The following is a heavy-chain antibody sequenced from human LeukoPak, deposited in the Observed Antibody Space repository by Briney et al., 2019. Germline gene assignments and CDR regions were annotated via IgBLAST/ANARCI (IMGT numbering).Heavy chain of an antibody. CDR2: IYYSGST. CDR1: GGSISSYY. Sequence: SETLSLTCTVSGGSISSYYWSWIRQPPGKGLEWIGYIYYSGSTNYNPSLKSRVTISVDTSKNQFSLKLSSVTAADTAVYYCASEVYYYDSSGNAFDIWGQGTMVTVSS. V-gene: IGHV4-59*01. D-gene: IGHD3-22*01. CDR3: ASEVYYYDSSGNAFDI. J-gene: IGHJ3*02.